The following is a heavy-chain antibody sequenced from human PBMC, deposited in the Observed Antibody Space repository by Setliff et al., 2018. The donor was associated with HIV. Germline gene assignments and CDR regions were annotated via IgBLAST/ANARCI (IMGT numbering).Heavy chain of an antibody. Sequence: PSETLSLTCTVSGDSISRYYWSWIRQPAGKGLEWIGRIQTSGSTNYNPSLKTRVTMSVDTSKNQFSLKLSSVTAADTAVYFCARSIYGSGSYPLDYWGQGILVTVSS. D-gene: IGHD3-10*01. J-gene: IGHJ4*02. V-gene: IGHV4-4*07. CDR3: ARSIYGSGSYPLDY. CDR1: GDSISRYY. CDR2: IQTSGST.